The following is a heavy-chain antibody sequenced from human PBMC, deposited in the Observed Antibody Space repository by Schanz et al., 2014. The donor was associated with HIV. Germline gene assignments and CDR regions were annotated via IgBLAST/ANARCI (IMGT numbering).Heavy chain of an antibody. Sequence: QVQLQESGPGLVKPSQTLSLTCTVSGGSISSGGYFWSWIRQHPGKGLEWIGYMYHSGSTFYNPSLKSRVAISVNTSKNQFSLTLTSVTSADTAVYYGARESGSGSYSFPDYWGQGILVTVSS. J-gene: IGHJ4*02. CDR3: ARESGSGSYSFPDY. CDR1: GGSISSGGYF. D-gene: IGHD3-10*01. V-gene: IGHV4-31*03. CDR2: MYHSGST.